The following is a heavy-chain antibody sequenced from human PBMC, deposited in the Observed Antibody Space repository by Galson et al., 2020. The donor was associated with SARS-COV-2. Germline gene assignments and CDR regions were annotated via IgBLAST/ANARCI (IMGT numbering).Heavy chain of an antibody. V-gene: IGHV3-7*03. CDR3: ARVGSSSWYFDY. CDR1: GFTFSSYW. D-gene: IGHD2-2*01. CDR2: IKQDGSEK. Sequence: LSLTCGASGFTFSSYWMSWVRQAPGKGLEWVANIKQDGSEKYYVDSVKGRFTISRDNAKNSLYLQMNSLRAEDTAVYYCARVGSSSWYFDYWGQGTLVTVSS. J-gene: IGHJ4*02.